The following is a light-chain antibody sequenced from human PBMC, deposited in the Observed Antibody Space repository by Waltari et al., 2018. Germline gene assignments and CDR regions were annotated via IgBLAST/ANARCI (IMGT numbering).Light chain of an antibody. CDR1: QSVGRS. Sequence: EIVLTQSPGTLSLSPGESATLSCRATQSVGRSLAWSQQKPGQAPRLLIYDASKRATGIPERFSGGGSGTDFSLTISRLEPEDFAVYYCQMYVRLPVTFGQGTKVEIK. CDR3: QMYVRLPVT. J-gene: IGKJ1*01. CDR2: DAS. V-gene: IGKV3-20*01.